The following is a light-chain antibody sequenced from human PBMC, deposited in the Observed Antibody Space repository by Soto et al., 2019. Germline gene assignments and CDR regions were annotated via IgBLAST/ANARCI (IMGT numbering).Light chain of an antibody. CDR3: CSYAGRSTPYV. CDR1: SSDVGSYNL. Sequence: QSALTQPASVSGSPGQSITISCTGTSSDVGSYNLVSWYQQYPGKAPKLMIYEVSKRPSGVSNRFSGSKSGNTASLTISGLQADDEADYYCCSYAGRSTPYVFGTGTKVTVL. J-gene: IGLJ1*01. V-gene: IGLV2-23*02. CDR2: EVS.